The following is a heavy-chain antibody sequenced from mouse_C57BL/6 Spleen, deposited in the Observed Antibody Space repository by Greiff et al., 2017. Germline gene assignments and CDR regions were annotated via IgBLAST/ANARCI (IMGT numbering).Heavy chain of an antibody. CDR2: IYPGDGDT. CDR3: ARWATDYFDY. D-gene: IGHD3-1*01. J-gene: IGHJ2*01. CDR1: GYAFSSSW. Sequence: QVQLQQSGPELVKPGASVKISCKASGYAFSSSWMNWVKQRPGKGLEWIGRIYPGDGDTNYNGKFKGKATLTADKSSSTAYMQLSSLTSEDSAVYFCARWATDYFDYWGQGTTLTVSS. V-gene: IGHV1-82*01.